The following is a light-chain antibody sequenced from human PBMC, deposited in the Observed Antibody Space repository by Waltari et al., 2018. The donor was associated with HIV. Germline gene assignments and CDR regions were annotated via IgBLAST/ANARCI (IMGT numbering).Light chain of an antibody. V-gene: IGKV3-20*01. CDR1: QSVNSNN. CDR2: GAS. Sequence: EIVLTQSPGTLSLSPGDRATLPCRASQSVNSNNLAWYQQKPGQAPRLLIYGASSRATGIPNRFSGSGSGTDLTLTISSLEPEDSAVYYCQQYGSSPRTFGQGTNVEIK. CDR3: QQYGSSPRT. J-gene: IGKJ1*01.